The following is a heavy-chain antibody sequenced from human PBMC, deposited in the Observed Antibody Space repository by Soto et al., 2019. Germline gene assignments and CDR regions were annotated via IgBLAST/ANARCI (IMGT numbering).Heavy chain of an antibody. Sequence: ASVKVSCKASGYTFTGYYMHWVRQAPGQGLEWMGWINPNSGGTNYAQKFQGWVTMTRDTSISTAYMELSRLRSDDTAVYYCAKGLPTESELAIAAAGTGNWFDPWGQGTLVTVSS. J-gene: IGHJ5*02. V-gene: IGHV1-2*04. D-gene: IGHD6-13*01. CDR1: GYTFTGYY. CDR2: INPNSGGT. CDR3: AKGLPTESELAIAAAGTGNWFDP.